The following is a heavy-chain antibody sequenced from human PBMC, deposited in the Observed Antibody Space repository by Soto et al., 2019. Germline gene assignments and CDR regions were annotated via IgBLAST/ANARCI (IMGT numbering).Heavy chain of an antibody. CDR2: IHNSGNT. CDR1: GGSITNYY. CDR3: ARLQYTVVTPIDL. D-gene: IGHD2-21*02. V-gene: IGHV4-59*01. J-gene: IGHJ3*01. Sequence: PSETLSLTCTVPGGSITNYYWTCIRHLPGKRLEWIAHIHNSGNTNSNPSLKSRVTISMDTSKNQISLRLTSVTAADTAMYYCARLQYTVVTPIDLWGQGTMVTVSS.